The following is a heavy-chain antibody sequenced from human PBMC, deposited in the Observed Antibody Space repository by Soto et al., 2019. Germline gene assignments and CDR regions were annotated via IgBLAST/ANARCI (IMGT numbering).Heavy chain of an antibody. CDR1: GFTFSSYW. CDR2: IKGDGSRT. J-gene: IGHJ6*02. Sequence: EVQLVESGGGLVQPGGSLRLSCAASGFTFSSYWIHWVRQAPGKGLVWVSRIKGDGSRTDYAESVKGRFTISRDNAKNTVYLQLNSLRDEDTAVYYCARGLPGSYGMDVWGQGTTVTVSS. CDR3: ARGLPGSYGMDV. D-gene: IGHD4-17*01. V-gene: IGHV3-74*01.